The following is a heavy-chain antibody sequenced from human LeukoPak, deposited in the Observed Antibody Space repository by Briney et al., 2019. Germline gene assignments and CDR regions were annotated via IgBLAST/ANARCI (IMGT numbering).Heavy chain of an antibody. V-gene: IGHV3-7*01. CDR2: IKQEGSEK. J-gene: IGHJ4*02. D-gene: IGHD5-18*01. CDR1: GFTFSSHW. CDR3: ARERAGGYSYGSTPYYFDY. Sequence: GSLRLSCAASGFTFSSHWMSWVRQAPGKGLEWVANIKQEGSEKYYVDSVKGRFTISRDNAKNSLYLQMNSLRAEDTAVYYCARERAGGYSYGSTPYYFDYWGQGTLVTVSS.